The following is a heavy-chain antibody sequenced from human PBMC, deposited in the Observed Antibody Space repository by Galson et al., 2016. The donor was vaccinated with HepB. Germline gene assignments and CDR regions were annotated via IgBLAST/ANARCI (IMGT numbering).Heavy chain of an antibody. V-gene: IGHV3-21*06. J-gene: IGHJ4*02. CDR1: GFTFNTYI. CDR3: ARGDGMVDF. CDR2: ITSRSDYM. Sequence: SLRLSCAASGFTFNTYIMNWVRQAPGKGLEWVSSITSRSDYMYYADSLKGRFTISRDNAKNSLYLQMNSLRAEDTAVYYCARGDGMVDFWGQGTLVTVSS. D-gene: IGHD5-24*01.